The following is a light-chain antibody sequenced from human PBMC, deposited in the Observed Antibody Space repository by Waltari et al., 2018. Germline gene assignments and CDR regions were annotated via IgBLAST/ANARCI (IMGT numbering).Light chain of an antibody. Sequence: QSALTPPASVSGSPGQSITTSCTGTRSDVGRYAYFAWYQQHPGKAPKLMIYDVSSRPSGVSNRFSGSKSGNTASLTISGLQAEDEADYYCNSYASGSNGVFGGGTRLTVL. CDR3: NSYASGSNGV. CDR2: DVS. CDR1: RSDVGRYAY. J-gene: IGLJ3*02. V-gene: IGLV2-14*03.